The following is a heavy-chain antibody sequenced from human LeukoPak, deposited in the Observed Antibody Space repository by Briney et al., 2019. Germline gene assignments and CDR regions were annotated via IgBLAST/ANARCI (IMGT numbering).Heavy chain of an antibody. CDR1: GGSISSSSYY. CDR3: ARSYTYYYDSSGDNYFDY. Sequence: PSETLSLTCTVSGGSISSSSYYWGWIRQPPGKGLEWIGSIYYSGSTYYNPSLKSRVTISVDTSKNQFSLKLSPVTAADTAVYYCARSYTYYYDSSGDNYFDYWGQGTLVTVSS. D-gene: IGHD3-22*01. CDR2: IYYSGST. V-gene: IGHV4-39*07. J-gene: IGHJ4*02.